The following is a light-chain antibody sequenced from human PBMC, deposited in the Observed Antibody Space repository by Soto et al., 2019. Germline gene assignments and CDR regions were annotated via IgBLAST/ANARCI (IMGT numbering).Light chain of an antibody. V-gene: IGLV2-14*01. Sequence: QSALTQPASVSGSPGQSITISCTGTSSDGGGYNYVSWYQQHPGKAPKLMIYDVSNRPSGVSNRFSGSKSGNTASLTISGLQAEDEADYYCNSYTSSSTYVFGTGTKVTVL. CDR3: NSYTSSSTYV. CDR2: DVS. J-gene: IGLJ1*01. CDR1: SSDGGGYNY.